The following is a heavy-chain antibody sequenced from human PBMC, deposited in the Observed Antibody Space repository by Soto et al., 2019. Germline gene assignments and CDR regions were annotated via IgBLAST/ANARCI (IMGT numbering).Heavy chain of an antibody. CDR1: GYTFTGYY. D-gene: IGHD6-25*01. Sequence: QVQLVQSGAEVKKPGASVKVSCKASGYTFTGYYMHWVRQAPGQGLEWMGWINPNSGGTNYAQKFQGWVTMTRDTSISTAYMELSRLRSDDTAVYYCAKDRLIAAPAPFSNWFDPWGQGTLVTVSS. J-gene: IGHJ5*02. V-gene: IGHV1-2*04. CDR2: INPNSGGT. CDR3: AKDRLIAAPAPFSNWFDP.